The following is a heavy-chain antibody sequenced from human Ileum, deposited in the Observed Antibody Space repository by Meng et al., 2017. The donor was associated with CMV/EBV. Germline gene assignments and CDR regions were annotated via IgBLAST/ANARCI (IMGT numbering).Heavy chain of an antibody. V-gene: IGHV3-74*01. J-gene: IGHJ4*02. CDR3: ARVEKEMC. CDR2: ISSDGSDT. Sequence: VELVETRGGLVEPGGSLRLSCEASGFTFSSSRVHWGRQAQGKGLVWVSLISSDGSDTSYADSVRGRFTISRDNAKNTLYLQVNSLRDDDTGVYYCARVEKEMCWGQGTLVTVSS. CDR1: GFTFSSSR. D-gene: IGHD1-1*01.